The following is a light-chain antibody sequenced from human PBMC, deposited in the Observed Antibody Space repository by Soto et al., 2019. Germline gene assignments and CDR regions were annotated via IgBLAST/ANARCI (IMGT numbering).Light chain of an antibody. CDR3: ASWDDSLNGWV. Sequence: QSVLAQPPSASGTPGQRVTMSCSGGSSNIGDNPVSWYQQLPGTAPKLLIYTTNQRPSGVPDRFSGSKSGTSAFLAISGLQSEDEADYYCASWDDSLNGWVFGGGTKVTVL. CDR2: TTN. CDR1: SSNIGDNP. V-gene: IGLV1-44*01. J-gene: IGLJ3*02.